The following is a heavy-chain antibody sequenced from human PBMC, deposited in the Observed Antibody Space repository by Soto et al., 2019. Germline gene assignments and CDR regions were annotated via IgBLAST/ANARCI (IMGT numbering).Heavy chain of an antibody. J-gene: IGHJ2*01. D-gene: IGHD2-21*02. CDR2: IRSKANNYAT. CDR3: ARHALQYCGGDSDLLPYFDL. V-gene: IGHV3-73*02. Sequence: EVQLVESGGGLVQPGGSLKLSCAASGFTFSGSAMHWVRQASGKGLEWVGRIRSKANNYATVYAASVKGRFTISRDDSKKKAQPKMSSLKSEDPAVYYCARHALQYCGGDSDLLPYFDLWGRGTLVTVSS. CDR1: GFTFSGSA.